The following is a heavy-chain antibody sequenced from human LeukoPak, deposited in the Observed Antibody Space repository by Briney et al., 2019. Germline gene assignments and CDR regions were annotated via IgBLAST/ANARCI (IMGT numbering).Heavy chain of an antibody. CDR2: IYYSGST. J-gene: IGHJ4*02. D-gene: IGHD3-10*01. V-gene: IGHV4-39*01. CDR3: ASSRYYYGSGSPN. Sequence: SQTLSLTCTVSGGSISSSSYYWGWIRQPPGKGLEWIGSIYYSGSTYCNPSLKSRVTISVDTSKNQFSLKLSSVTAADTAVYYCASSRYYYGSGSPNWGQGTLVTVSS. CDR1: GGSISSSSYY.